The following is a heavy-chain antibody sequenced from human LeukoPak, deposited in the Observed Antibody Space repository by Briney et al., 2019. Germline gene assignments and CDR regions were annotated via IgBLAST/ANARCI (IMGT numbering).Heavy chain of an antibody. CDR3: ARANWRAFDI. Sequence: SQTLSLTCAISGDSVSADSATWNWIRQSPSRGLEWLGRTYYRSNRSKWSSDYNPSVSSRIIISPDTSKNKFSLQLNSVTPEDTAVYYCARANWRAFDIWGQGTMVTVSS. J-gene: IGHJ3*02. V-gene: IGHV6-1*01. CDR2: TYYRSNRSKWSS. CDR1: GDSVSADSAT. D-gene: IGHD5-24*01.